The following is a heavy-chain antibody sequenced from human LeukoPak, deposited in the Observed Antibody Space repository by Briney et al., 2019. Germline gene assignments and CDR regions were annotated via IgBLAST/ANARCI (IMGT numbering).Heavy chain of an antibody. J-gene: IGHJ3*02. Sequence: ASVKVSCKASGGTFSSYAISWVRQAPGQGLEWMGGIIPIFGTANYAQKFQGRVTITADKSTSTAYMELSSLRSEDTAVYYCARDRNGEEAFDIWGQGTMVTVSS. CDR1: GGTFSSYA. V-gene: IGHV1-69*06. CDR3: ARDRNGEEAFDI. D-gene: IGHD7-27*01. CDR2: IIPIFGTA.